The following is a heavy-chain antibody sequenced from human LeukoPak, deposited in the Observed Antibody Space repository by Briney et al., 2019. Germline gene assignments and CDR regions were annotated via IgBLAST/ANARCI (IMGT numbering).Heavy chain of an antibody. J-gene: IGHJ6*03. CDR3: AKDGASGSYYYYYYMDV. Sequence: GGSLRLSCAASGFTFSSFTMNWVRQAPGKGLEWVSYISSSSSSIYYADSAKGRFTISRDNAKNSLYLQMNSLRAEDTAVYYCAKDGASGSYYYYYYMDVWGKGTTVTVSS. D-gene: IGHD1-26*01. V-gene: IGHV3-48*01. CDR1: GFTFSSFT. CDR2: ISSSSSSI.